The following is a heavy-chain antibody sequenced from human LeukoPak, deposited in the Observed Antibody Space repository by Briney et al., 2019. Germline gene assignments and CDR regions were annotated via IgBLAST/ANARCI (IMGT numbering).Heavy chain of an antibody. V-gene: IGHV3-21*01. Sequence: GSLRLSCAASGFTFSSYSMNWVRQAPGKGLEWVSSISSSSSYIYYADSVKGRFTISRDNAKNSLYLQMNSLRAEDTAVYYCASGCSSTSCYPYWGQGTLVTVSS. D-gene: IGHD2-2*01. CDR1: GFTFSSYS. CDR2: ISSSSSYI. J-gene: IGHJ4*02. CDR3: ASGCSSTSCYPY.